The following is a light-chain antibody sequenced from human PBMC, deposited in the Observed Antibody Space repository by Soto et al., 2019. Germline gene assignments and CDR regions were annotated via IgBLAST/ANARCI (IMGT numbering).Light chain of an antibody. Sequence: IVMTQSPATLSVSPGEGVTLSCRASQSVRSHLAWYQQKPGQPRRLLIYGASTRATGTPARFSGSGFGTEFTLTISSLQSEDFAVYYCQQYKNWPLFGQGTRLEIK. CDR3: QQYKNWPL. V-gene: IGKV3-15*01. J-gene: IGKJ5*01. CDR2: GAS. CDR1: QSVRSH.